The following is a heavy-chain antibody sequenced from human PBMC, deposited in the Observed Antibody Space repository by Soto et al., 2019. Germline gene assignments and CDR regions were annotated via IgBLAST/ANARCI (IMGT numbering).Heavy chain of an antibody. CDR3: ARVYYESRGPTKYRAFDF. J-gene: IGHJ3*01. Sequence: GGSLRLSCAASGFIFSDYSMSWVRQSPGKGLEGVANIKQDGGEEDYVDSVKGRLTISRDDAKNSLYLQMNSLRAEDTAVYYCARVYYESRGPTKYRAFDFWGQGTMVTVSS. V-gene: IGHV3-7*01. CDR1: GFIFSDYS. D-gene: IGHD3-22*01. CDR2: IKQDGGEE.